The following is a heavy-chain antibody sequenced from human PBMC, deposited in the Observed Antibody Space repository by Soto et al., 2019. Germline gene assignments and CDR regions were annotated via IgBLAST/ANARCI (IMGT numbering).Heavy chain of an antibody. J-gene: IGHJ6*03. CDR2: IYYSGST. CDR1: GGSISSGGYY. V-gene: IGHV4-31*03. CDR3: ARVAATRNYYYYYYMDV. Sequence: QVQLQESGPGLVKPSQTLSLTCTVSGGSISSGGYYWSWIRQHPGKGLEWIGYIYYSGSTYYNRSLKSRVTISVDTSKNQFSLKLSSVTAADTAVYYCARVAATRNYYYYYYMDVWGKGTTVTVSS. D-gene: IGHD2-15*01.